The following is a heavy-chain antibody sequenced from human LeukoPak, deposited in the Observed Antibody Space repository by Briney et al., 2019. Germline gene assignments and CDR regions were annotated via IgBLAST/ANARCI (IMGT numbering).Heavy chain of an antibody. D-gene: IGHD6-13*01. CDR1: GFTFDNYA. V-gene: IGHV3-23*01. J-gene: IGHJ4*02. CDR2: ISSSGSST. CDR3: AKGGYSSSSPLDY. Sequence: PGGSLRLSCAASGFTFDNYAMNWVRQAPGKGLEWVSGISSSGSSTYYADSVKGRFTISRDNSKNPLYLQMNRLRADDTAVYYCAKGGYSSSSPLDYWGQGTLVTVSS.